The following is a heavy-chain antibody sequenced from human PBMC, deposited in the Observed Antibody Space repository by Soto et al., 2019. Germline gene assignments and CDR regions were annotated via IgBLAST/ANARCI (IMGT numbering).Heavy chain of an antibody. CDR3: ARGVDTAMVPVGELDY. CDR1: GGSISRYY. CDR2: IYYSGST. D-gene: IGHD5-18*01. J-gene: IGHJ4*02. V-gene: IGHV4-59*01. Sequence: SETLSLTCTVSGGSISRYYWSWIRQPPGKGLEWIGYIYYSGSTNYNPSLKSRVTISVDTSKNQFSLKLSSVTAADTAVYYCARGVDTAMVPVGELDYWGQGTLVNVSS.